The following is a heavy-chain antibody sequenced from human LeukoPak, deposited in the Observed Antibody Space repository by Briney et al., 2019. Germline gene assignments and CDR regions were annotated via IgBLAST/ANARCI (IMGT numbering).Heavy chain of an antibody. D-gene: IGHD2-2*01. J-gene: IGHJ5*02. CDR2: ITSRSSYI. CDR3: ARADVVPFAPSQKNWFDP. Sequence: KPGGSLRLSCAASGFTFSSYSMTWVRQAPGKGLEWVSSITSRSSYIYYADSVKGRFTISRDNAKNSLYLQMNSLRDEDTAVYYCARADVVPFAPSQKNWFDPWGQGTLVTVSS. CDR1: GFTFSSYS. V-gene: IGHV3-21*01.